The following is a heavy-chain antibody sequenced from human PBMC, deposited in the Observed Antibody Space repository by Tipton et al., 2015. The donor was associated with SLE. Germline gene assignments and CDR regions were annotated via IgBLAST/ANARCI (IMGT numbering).Heavy chain of an antibody. CDR2: IYSGGSST. J-gene: IGHJ6*01. CDR1: GFTFSSYA. CDR3: ATLGSSSGMDV. Sequence: SLRLSCAASGFTFSSYAMSWVRQAPGKGLEWVSVIYSGGSSTYYADSVKGRFTISRDNSKNTLYLQMNSLRAEDTAVYYCATLGSSSGMDVWGKGPRSPSPQ. D-gene: IGHD6-13*01. V-gene: IGHV3-23*03.